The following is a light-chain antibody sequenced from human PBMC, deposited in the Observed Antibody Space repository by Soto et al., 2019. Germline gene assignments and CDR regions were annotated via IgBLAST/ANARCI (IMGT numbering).Light chain of an antibody. Sequence: EIAITQSPPTLSASPGERVTLSCRASQSISSYLNWYQQNPGQAPKLLIYAASSLHSGVPARFSGSGSGTDFTLTISRLEPEDFATYYCQQRYSSPLTFGKGTKVEIK. CDR3: QQRYSSPLT. CDR1: QSISSY. CDR2: AAS. V-gene: IGKV1-39*01. J-gene: IGKJ4*01.